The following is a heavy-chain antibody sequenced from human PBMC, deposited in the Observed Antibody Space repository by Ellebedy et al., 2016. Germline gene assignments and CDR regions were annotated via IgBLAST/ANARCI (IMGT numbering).Heavy chain of an antibody. V-gene: IGHV4-39*07. CDR3: ARRGLTAVPR. D-gene: IGHD2-21*02. J-gene: IGHJ4*02. CDR2: IYHGGNT. Sequence: SETLSLTCTVSGDSISSISRSGDYWVWIRQPPGMGLEWIGSIYHGGNTAYNPSLRSRASISLDKPKNQFSLEVTSMTAADTAVYYCARRGLTAVPRWGQGTLVTVSS. CDR1: GDSISSISRSGDY.